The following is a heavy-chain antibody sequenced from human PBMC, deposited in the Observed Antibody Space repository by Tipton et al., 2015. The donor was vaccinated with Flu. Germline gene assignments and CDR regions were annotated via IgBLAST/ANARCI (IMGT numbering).Heavy chain of an antibody. CDR3: AGGIASTSCSPCSYYAMDV. CDR2: IILPLGAP. CDR1: GDTFSRYT. D-gene: IGHD2-2*01. Sequence: QLVQSGAEVKKPGSSVKVSCKASGDTFSRYTISWVRQAPGQGLEWMGGIILPLGAPNYAQKFQDTVTVTADESTNTVYMELTSLISDDTAVYYCAGGIASTSCSPCSYYAMDVWGQGTTVTVSS. J-gene: IGHJ6*02. V-gene: IGHV1-69*16.